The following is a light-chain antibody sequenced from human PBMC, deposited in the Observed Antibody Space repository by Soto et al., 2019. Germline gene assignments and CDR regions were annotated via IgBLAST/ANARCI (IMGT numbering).Light chain of an antibody. V-gene: IGKV3-11*01. CDR1: QYINTR. CDR2: QTS. J-gene: IGKJ1*01. CDR3: QQRGNWPWT. Sequence: EIVLTQSPATLSSFPGDRVTLSCRASQYINTRLAWYQHRPGQAPRLLIYQTSLRAAGIPARFSASGSRTDFTLTISDVQPEDFAVYYCQQRGNWPWTFGQGTKVEIK.